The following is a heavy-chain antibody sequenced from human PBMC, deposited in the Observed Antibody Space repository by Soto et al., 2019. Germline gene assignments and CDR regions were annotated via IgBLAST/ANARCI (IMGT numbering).Heavy chain of an antibody. CDR3: AKSSPKAPDAFDV. Sequence: GGSLRLSCAASGFTFSSYGMSWVRQAPGTGLEWVSAVSGDGGSSYYTDSVKGRFTLSRDNSKNTIYLQMNSLRAEDTAVYYCAKSSPKAPDAFDVWSQGTIVSGS. CDR2: VSGDGGSS. CDR1: GFTFSSYG. J-gene: IGHJ3*01. V-gene: IGHV3-23*01.